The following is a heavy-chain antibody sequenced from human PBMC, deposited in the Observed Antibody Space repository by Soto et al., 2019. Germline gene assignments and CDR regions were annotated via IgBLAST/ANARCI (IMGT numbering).Heavy chain of an antibody. CDR3: AREGFGELQPSYYYYGMDV. J-gene: IGHJ6*02. CDR2: ISAYNGNT. V-gene: IGHV1-18*01. D-gene: IGHD3-10*01. Sequence: ASVKVSCKASGYTFTSYGISWVRQAPGQGLEWMGWISAYNGNTNYAQKLQGRVTMTTDTSTSTAYMELRSLRSDDTAVYYCAREGFGELQPSYYYYGMDVWGQGTTVTVSS. CDR1: GYTFTSYG.